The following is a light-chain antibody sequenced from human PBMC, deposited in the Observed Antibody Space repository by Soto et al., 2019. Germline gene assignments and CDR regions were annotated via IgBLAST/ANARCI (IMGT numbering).Light chain of an antibody. V-gene: IGLV2-14*01. CDR3: GSYTSSSTRV. Sequence: QSALTQPASVSGSPGQSITISCTGTTSDVGGYNYVSWYQQHPGKAPKLMIYEVINRPSGVSNRFSGSKSGNTASLTISGLQAEDEADYYCGSYTSSSTRVFGGGTRSPS. CDR1: TSDVGGYNY. CDR2: EVI. J-gene: IGLJ2*01.